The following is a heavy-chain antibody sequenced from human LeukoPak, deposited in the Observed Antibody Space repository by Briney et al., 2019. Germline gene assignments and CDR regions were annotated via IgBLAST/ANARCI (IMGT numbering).Heavy chain of an antibody. CDR2: INHSGST. D-gene: IGHD3-16*01. V-gene: IGHV4-34*01. Sequence: SETLSLTCAVYGGSFSGYYWSWIRQPPGKGLEWIGEINHSGSTNYNPSLKSRVTISVDTSKNQFSLKLSSVTAADTAVYYCAKGHLNLMYWGQGTLVTVSS. J-gene: IGHJ4*02. CDR3: AKGHLNLMY. CDR1: GGSFSGYY.